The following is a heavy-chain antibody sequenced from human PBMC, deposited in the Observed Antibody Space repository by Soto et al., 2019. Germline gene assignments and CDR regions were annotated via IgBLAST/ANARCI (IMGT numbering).Heavy chain of an antibody. CDR1: GGTFSSYT. J-gene: IGHJ6*03. D-gene: IGHD3-16*01. CDR2: IIPILGIA. V-gene: IGHV1-69*02. Sequence: GASVKVSCKASGGTFSSYTISWVRQAPGQGLEWMGRIIPILGIANYAQKFQGRVTITADKSTSTAYMELSSLRSEDTAVYYCASGSSGSAYYPHYYMDVWGKGTTVTVSS. CDR3: ASGSSGSAYYPHYYMDV.